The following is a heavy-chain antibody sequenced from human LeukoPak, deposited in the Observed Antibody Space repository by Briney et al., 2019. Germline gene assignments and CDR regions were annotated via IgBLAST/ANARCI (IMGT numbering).Heavy chain of an antibody. CDR2: LNHSGST. CDR1: GGSFSGYY. Sequence: SETLSLTCAVYGGSFSGYYWSWIRQPPGKGLEWIGELNHSGSTNSHPSLKSRVPISVDTSKNQFSLKLSSVTAADTAVYYGARGRGVARGYWGQGTLVTVSS. J-gene: IGHJ4*02. V-gene: IGHV4-34*01. D-gene: IGHD3-3*01. CDR3: ARGRGVARGY.